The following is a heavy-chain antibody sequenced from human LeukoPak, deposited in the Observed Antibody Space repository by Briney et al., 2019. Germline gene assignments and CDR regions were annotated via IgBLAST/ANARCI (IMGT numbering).Heavy chain of an antibody. Sequence: PSETLSLTCTVARYSISSGYYWGWIRQPPGKGLEWIGSIYHSGSTSYNPSLKSRVTISVDTSKNQFSLKLSSVTAADTAVYYCARDEGYDRYYFDYWGQGTLVTVSS. CDR3: ARDEGYDRYYFDY. J-gene: IGHJ4*02. V-gene: IGHV4-38-2*02. CDR1: RYSISSGYY. CDR2: IYHSGST. D-gene: IGHD3-22*01.